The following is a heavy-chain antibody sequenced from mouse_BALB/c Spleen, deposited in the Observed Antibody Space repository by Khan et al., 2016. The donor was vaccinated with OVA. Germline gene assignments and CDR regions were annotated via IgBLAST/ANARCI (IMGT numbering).Heavy chain of an antibody. CDR1: GYTFSGYW. CDR2: ILPGSGSR. V-gene: IGHV1-9*01. D-gene: IGHD1-1*01. Sequence: QVQLQQSGAELMKPGASVKISCKATGYTFSGYWLEWVKQRPGHGLEWIGEILPGSGSRNYNEQFKGKATFTADISSKTTYMQLSSLTSEDSAGYYCARVNYGSRDYFDYWGQGTTLTVSS. J-gene: IGHJ2*01. CDR3: ARVNYGSRDYFDY.